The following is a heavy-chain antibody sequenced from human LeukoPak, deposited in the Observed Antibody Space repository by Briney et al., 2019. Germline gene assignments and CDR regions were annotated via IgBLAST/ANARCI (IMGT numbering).Heavy chain of an antibody. Sequence: GASVKVSCTTSGYTFTNYDINWVRQAPGQGLEWMGWINPNSGGTNYAQKFQGRVTMTRGTSISTAYMELSRLRSDDTAVYYCARDAGSYGDYVFWFDPWGQGTLVTVSS. D-gene: IGHD4-17*01. V-gene: IGHV1-2*02. CDR3: ARDAGSYGDYVFWFDP. CDR1: GYTFTNYD. CDR2: INPNSGGT. J-gene: IGHJ5*02.